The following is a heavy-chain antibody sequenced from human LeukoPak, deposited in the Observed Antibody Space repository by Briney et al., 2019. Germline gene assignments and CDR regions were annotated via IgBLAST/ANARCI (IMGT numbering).Heavy chain of an antibody. CDR1: GFTFNTYG. CDR3: AKRKDYGDYSLDH. V-gene: IGHV3-30*18. D-gene: IGHD4-17*01. Sequence: GGSLRLSCAASGFTFNTYGMHWVRQAPGKGLEWVALISYDGSNKYYADSVKGRFTISRDNSKNTLYLQMSSLRAEDTAVYYCAKRKDYGDYSLDHWGQGSLVTVSS. CDR2: ISYDGSNK. J-gene: IGHJ4*02.